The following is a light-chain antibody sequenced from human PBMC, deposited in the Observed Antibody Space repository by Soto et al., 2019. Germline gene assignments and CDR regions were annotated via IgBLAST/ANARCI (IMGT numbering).Light chain of an antibody. CDR3: QQYNNWPPIT. V-gene: IGKV3-15*01. J-gene: IGKJ5*01. CDR2: GAS. Sequence: DIVMTQSPATLSVSPGERATLSCRASQGVSNNLAWYQQKPGQAPSLLIYGASTRATGIPARFSGSGAGTEFTLTISSLQSEDFAVYYCQQYNNWPPITFGQGTRLEIK. CDR1: QGVSNN.